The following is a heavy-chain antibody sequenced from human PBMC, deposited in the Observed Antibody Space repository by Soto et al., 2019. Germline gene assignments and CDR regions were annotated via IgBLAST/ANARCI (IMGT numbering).Heavy chain of an antibody. J-gene: IGHJ5*02. V-gene: IGHV4-59*01. CDR2: IHYSGST. CDR1: GDSISSYY. CDR3: ARGGLTARKGRWFDP. Sequence: SETLSLTCTVSGDSISSYYWGWIRQPPGKGLEWIGYIHYSGSTNYNPSLKSRVTISVDTPKNQFSLKVNSMTAADTAVYYCARGGLTARKGRWFDPWGQGTLVTVSS. D-gene: IGHD6-6*01.